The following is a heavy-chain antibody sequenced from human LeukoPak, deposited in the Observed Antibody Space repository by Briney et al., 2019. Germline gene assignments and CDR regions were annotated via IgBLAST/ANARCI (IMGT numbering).Heavy chain of an antibody. V-gene: IGHV3-21*01. J-gene: IGHJ1*01. CDR2: ISTSSNYI. CDR1: GFTFSSYT. Sequence: GGSLRLSCVASGFTFSSYTMNWVRQAPGKGLEWVASISTSSNYIYYADSVKGRLTISRGNARNSLYLQMKSLRAEDTAVYFCAGDCSTTSCYAGGAYWGQGTLVTVSS. D-gene: IGHD2-2*01. CDR3: AGDCSTTSCYAGGAY.